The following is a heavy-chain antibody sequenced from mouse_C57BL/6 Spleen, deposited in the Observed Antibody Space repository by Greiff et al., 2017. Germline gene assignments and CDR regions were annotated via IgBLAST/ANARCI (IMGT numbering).Heavy chain of an antibody. CDR2: IYPGDGDT. CDR3: ARGYDYDPFAY. V-gene: IGHV1-80*01. Sequence: QVQLQQSGAELVKPGASVKISCKASGYAFSSYWMNWVKQRPGKGLEWIGQIYPGDGDTNYNGKFKGKDTLTADKSSSTAYMQLSSLTSEDSAVYFCARGYDYDPFAYWGQGTLVTVSA. D-gene: IGHD2-4*01. CDR1: GYAFSSYW. J-gene: IGHJ3*01.